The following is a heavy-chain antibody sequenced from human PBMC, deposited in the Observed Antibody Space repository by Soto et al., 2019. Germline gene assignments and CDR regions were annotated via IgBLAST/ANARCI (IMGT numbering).Heavy chain of an antibody. V-gene: IGHV3-30*04. CDR3: AREPTADMLSRIYY. D-gene: IGHD6-13*01. Sequence: QVQLVESGGDVVQPGRSLRLSCAASGFTFSSHPMHWVRQTPGKGLKWVAVISNDGSNKHYADSVEGRFTISRDNSKNTMYLQMDSLRPEDTALYYCAREPTADMLSRIYYWGQGTLVTVSS. J-gene: IGHJ4*02. CDR2: ISNDGSNK. CDR1: GFTFSSHP.